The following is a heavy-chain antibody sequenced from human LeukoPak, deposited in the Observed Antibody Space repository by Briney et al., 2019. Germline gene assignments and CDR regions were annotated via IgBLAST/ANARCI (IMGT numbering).Heavy chain of an antibody. Sequence: PSETLSLTCAVYGGSSSGYYWSWIRQPPGKGLEWIGEINHSGSTNYNPSLKSRVTISVDTSKNQFSLKLSSVTAADTAVYYCARMINYDFWSGGNWFDPWGQGTLVTVSS. CDR1: GGSSSGYY. D-gene: IGHD3-3*01. V-gene: IGHV4-34*01. J-gene: IGHJ5*02. CDR3: ARMINYDFWSGGNWFDP. CDR2: INHSGST.